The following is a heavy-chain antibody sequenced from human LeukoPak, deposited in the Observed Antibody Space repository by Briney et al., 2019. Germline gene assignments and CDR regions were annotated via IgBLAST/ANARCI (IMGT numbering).Heavy chain of an antibody. CDR2: ISGSGGST. V-gene: IGHV3-23*01. D-gene: IGHD2-2*01. CDR1: GFTFSSYA. J-gene: IGHJ4*02. CDR3: AKYCSSTSCYSRYFDY. Sequence: GGSLRLSCAASGFTFSSYAMSWVRQAPGKGLEWVSAISGSGGSTYYADSVKGRFTISRDHSKNTLYLQMNSLRAEDTAVYYCAKYCSSTSCYSRYFDYWGQGTLVTVSS.